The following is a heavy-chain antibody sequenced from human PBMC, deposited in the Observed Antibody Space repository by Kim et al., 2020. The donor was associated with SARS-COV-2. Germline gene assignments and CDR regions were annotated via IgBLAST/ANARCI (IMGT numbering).Heavy chain of an antibody. D-gene: IGHD4-17*01. CDR2: INHSGST. J-gene: IGHJ4*02. CDR1: GGSFSGYY. Sequence: SETLSLTCAVYGGSFSGYYWSWIRQPPGKGLEWIGEINHSGSTNYNPSLKSRVTISVDTSKNQFSLKLSSVTAADTAVYYCARSEWGYGDYNDYWGQGTLVTVSS. V-gene: IGHV4-34*01. CDR3: ARSEWGYGDYNDY.